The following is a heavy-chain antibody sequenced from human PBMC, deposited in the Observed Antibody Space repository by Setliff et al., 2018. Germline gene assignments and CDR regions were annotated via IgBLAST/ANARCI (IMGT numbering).Heavy chain of an antibody. CDR1: GFTFSTYW. CDR3: ARGHSSSWYSFDY. D-gene: IGHD6-13*01. V-gene: IGHV3-7*04. J-gene: IGHJ4*02. CDR2: IKQDGNEK. Sequence: GGSLRLSCAASGFTFSTYWMSWVRQAPGKGLEWVANIKQDGNEKYYVDSVKGRFSISRDNAKNSLYLQMNSLRAEDTAVYYCARGHSSSWYSFDYWGQGTLVTVSS.